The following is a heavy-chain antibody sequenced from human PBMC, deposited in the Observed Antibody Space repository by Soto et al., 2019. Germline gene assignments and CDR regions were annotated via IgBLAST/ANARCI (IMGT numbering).Heavy chain of an antibody. CDR1: GITIINYP. CDR3: VKDDGGYPSTAPH. Sequence: EVQLLESGGGWVQPGGSLRLSCEASGITIINYPMSWARQAPGKGLDWVSGISGSGDRTYYADSAKGRFSISKDISKNSLSLQLDSLAVEDTAIYFCVKDDGGYPSTAPHWGQGTLVTVSS. CDR2: ISGSGDRT. V-gene: IGHV3-23*01. J-gene: IGHJ4*02. D-gene: IGHD3-16*02.